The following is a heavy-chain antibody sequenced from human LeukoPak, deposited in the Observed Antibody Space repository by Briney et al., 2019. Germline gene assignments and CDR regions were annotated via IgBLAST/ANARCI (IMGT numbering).Heavy chain of an antibody. J-gene: IGHJ4*02. CDR2: INHSGST. CDR3: ARDSGDGYNTPFDY. Sequence: PSEMLSLTCAVYGGSFSGYYWSLIRQPPGKGLEWIGEINHSGSTNYNPSLKSRVTISVDTSKNQFSLKLSSVTAADTAVYYCARDSGDGYNTPFDYWGQGTLVTVSS. CDR1: GGSFSGYY. D-gene: IGHD5-24*01. V-gene: IGHV4-34*01.